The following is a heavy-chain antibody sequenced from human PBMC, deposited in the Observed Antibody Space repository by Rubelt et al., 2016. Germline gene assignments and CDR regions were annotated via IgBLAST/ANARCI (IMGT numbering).Heavy chain of an antibody. J-gene: IGHJ5*02. CDR2: INPNSGGT. V-gene: IGHV1-2*06. Sequence: QVQLVQSGAEVKKPGASVKVSCKASGYTFTGYYMPWGRPAPGQGLEWRGRINPNSGGTNSARKVQGRVTMTRDTSVSTAYMELSRLRSDDTAVYYCARGVGTAFDPWGQGTLVTVSS. D-gene: IGHD1-1*01. CDR1: GYTFTGYY. CDR3: ARGVGTAFDP.